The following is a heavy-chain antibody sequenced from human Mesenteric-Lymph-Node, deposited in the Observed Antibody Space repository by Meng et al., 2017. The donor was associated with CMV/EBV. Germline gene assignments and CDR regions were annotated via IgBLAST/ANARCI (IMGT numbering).Heavy chain of an antibody. V-gene: IGHV3-33*01. D-gene: IGHD4-11*01. J-gene: IGHJ6*02. CDR2: TWYDGTNN. CDR3: ARGDSDYDYYYYGIDV. Sequence: GGSLRLSCAASGFTFNSYPMHWVRQAPGKGLEWVAITWYDGTNNYYADSVTGRFTISRDNSKKTLYLQINSLRAEDAAVYFCARGDSDYDYYYYGIDVWGQGTTVTVSS. CDR1: GFTFNSYP.